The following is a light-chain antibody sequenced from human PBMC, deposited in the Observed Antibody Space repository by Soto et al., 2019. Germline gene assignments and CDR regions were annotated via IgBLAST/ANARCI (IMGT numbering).Light chain of an antibody. CDR2: GAS. CDR1: QSVSSDH. J-gene: IGKJ1*01. CDR3: QQYGRSWWT. Sequence: EIALAHCPATLSLSPGERATLSCRTSQSVSSDHLAWSQQKSGQAPRLLINGASNTATGIPDRFSGSGSGTDFTLTISRLEPEDFAVYHCQQYGRSWWTFGQGTKVDI. V-gene: IGKV3-20*01.